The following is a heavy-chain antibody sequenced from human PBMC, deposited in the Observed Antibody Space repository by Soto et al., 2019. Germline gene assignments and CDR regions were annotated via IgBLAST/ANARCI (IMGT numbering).Heavy chain of an antibody. CDR2: ISGNGGKT. CDR3: AKTDFDGSAWYFNFQH. J-gene: IGHJ1*01. D-gene: IGHD6-19*01. Sequence: PGGSLRLSCAASGFSFSTYAITWVRQAPGKGLEWVSAISGNGGKTYYADSVKGRFTISRDNSKNTVYLQMNSLRAEDTAVYYCAKTDFDGSAWYFNFQHWGQGTLVTVSS. CDR1: GFSFSTYA. V-gene: IGHV3-23*01.